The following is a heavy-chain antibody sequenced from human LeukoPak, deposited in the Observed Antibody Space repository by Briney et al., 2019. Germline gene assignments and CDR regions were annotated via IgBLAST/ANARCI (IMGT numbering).Heavy chain of an antibody. J-gene: IGHJ4*02. V-gene: IGHV4-39*07. CDR3: ARGTGAVTTTYFDY. CDR2: INHSGST. CDR1: GGSISSSSYY. Sequence: SETLSLTCTVSGGSISSSSYYWSWIRQPPGKGLEWIGEINHSGSTNYNPSLKSRVTISVDTSKNQFSLKLSSVTAADTAVYYCARGTGAVTTTYFDYWGQGTLVTVSS. D-gene: IGHD4-17*01.